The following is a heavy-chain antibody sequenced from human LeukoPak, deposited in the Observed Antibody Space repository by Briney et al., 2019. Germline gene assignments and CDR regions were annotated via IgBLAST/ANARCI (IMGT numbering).Heavy chain of an antibody. CDR1: GYTFTSYY. V-gene: IGHV1-46*01. D-gene: IGHD6-19*01. Sequence: ASVKVSCKASGYTFTSYYMHWVRQAPGQGLEWMGIINPSGGSTSYAQKFQGRVTMTRDTSTSTVYMELSSLRSEDTAVYYCARVERRGVAGTLYPYYYYYGMDVWGQGTTVTVSS. J-gene: IGHJ6*02. CDR2: INPSGGST. CDR3: ARVERRGVAGTLYPYYYYYGMDV.